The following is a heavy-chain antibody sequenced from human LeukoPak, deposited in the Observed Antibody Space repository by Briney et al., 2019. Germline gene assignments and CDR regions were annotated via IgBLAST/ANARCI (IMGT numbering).Heavy chain of an antibody. J-gene: IGHJ5*02. V-gene: IGHV3-21*01. D-gene: IGHD3-3*01. CDR1: GFTFSSYS. CDR3: ARELTIFGVETGGFDP. CDR2: ISSSSSYI. Sequence: PGGSLRLSCAASGFTFSSYSMNWVRQAPGKGLERVSSISSSSSYIYYADSVKGRFTISRDNAKNSLYLQMNSLRAEDTAVYYCARELTIFGVETGGFDPWGQGTLVTVSS.